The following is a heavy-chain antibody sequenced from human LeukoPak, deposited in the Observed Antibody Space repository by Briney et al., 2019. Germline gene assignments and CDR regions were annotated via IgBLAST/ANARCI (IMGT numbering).Heavy chain of an antibody. CDR1: GGSFSGYY. V-gene: IGHV4-34*01. CDR2: INHSGST. J-gene: IGHJ4*02. CDR3: ARDSPDGAQSFDY. Sequence: PSETLSLTCAVYGGSFSGYYWSWIRQPPGKGLEWIGEINHSGSTNYNPSLKSRVTISVDTSKNQFSLKLSSVTAADTAVYYCARDSPDGAQSFDYWGQGTLVTVSS. D-gene: IGHD1-14*01.